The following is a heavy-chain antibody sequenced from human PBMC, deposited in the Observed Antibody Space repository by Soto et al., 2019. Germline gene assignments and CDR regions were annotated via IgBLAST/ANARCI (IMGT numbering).Heavy chain of an antibody. Sequence: QVQLVQSGAEVKKPGASVKVSCKASGYTFTSYAMHWVRQAPGQRLEWMGWINAGNGNTKYSQKFQGRVTITRDTSASTAYMELCSLRSEDTAVYYCARGVFRYFDGFSQHNWCGPWGQGTLVIVSS. CDR2: INAGNGNT. J-gene: IGHJ5*02. CDR1: GYTFTSYA. D-gene: IGHD3-9*01. CDR3: ARGVFRYFDGFSQHNWCGP. V-gene: IGHV1-3*01.